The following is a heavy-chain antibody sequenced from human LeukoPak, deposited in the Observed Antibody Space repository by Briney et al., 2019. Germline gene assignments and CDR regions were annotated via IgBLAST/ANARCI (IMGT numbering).Heavy chain of an antibody. CDR2: IYSSGST. D-gene: IGHD4/OR15-4a*01. CDR3: ARGADWFDP. Sequence: SETLSLTCIVSGASFSSYYWTWIRQPAGKGLEWIGRIYSSGSTNYNPSPRSRITMSVDTSKNQFSLKLSSVTAADTAVYYCARGADWFDPWGQGTLVTVSS. CDR1: GASFSSYY. J-gene: IGHJ5*02. V-gene: IGHV4-4*07.